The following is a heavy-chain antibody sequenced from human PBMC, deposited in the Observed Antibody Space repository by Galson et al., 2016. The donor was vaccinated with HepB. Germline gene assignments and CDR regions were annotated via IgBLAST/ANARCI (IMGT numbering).Heavy chain of an antibody. CDR3: ARDSYCRDGICSQGVAFDI. J-gene: IGHJ3*02. D-gene: IGHD5-24*01. CDR1: GGSFSGHY. V-gene: IGHV4-34*01. CDR2: INNRGS. Sequence: LSLTCAVSGGSFSGHYWTWFRQSPGKGLQWLGAINNRGSNYNPSLRGRIDLSVDTSKNQFSLKLTSVSAADTALYFCARDSYCRDGICSQGVAFDIWSQGTVVTVSS.